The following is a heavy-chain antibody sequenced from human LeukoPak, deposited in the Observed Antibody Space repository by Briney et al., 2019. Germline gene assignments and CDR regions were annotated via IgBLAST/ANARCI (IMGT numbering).Heavy chain of an antibody. CDR3: ASLTVAGAKNGF. CDR1: GGSISSYY. CDR2: IYYSGST. V-gene: IGHV4-59*01. D-gene: IGHD6-19*01. J-gene: IGHJ4*01. Sequence: SETLSLTCTVSGGSISSYYWSWIRQPPGKGLEWIGYIYYSGSTNYNPSLKSRVTISVDTSKNQFSLKLSSVTAADTAVYYCASLTVAGAKNGFWGQGTLGNVSS.